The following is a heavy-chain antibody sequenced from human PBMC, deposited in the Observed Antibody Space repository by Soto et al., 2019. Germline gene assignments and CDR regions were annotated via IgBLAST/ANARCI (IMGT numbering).Heavy chain of an antibody. V-gene: IGHV1-18*01. CDR1: GYTFTSYG. D-gene: IGHD6-13*01. CDR2: ISAYNGNT. J-gene: IGHJ4*02. CDR3: ARDLEAAGKSHVFDY. Sequence: ASLKVSCKASGYTFTSYGISWVRQAPGQGLEWMGWISAYNGNTNYAQKLQGRVTMTTDTSTSTAYMELRSLRSDDTAVYYCARDLEAAGKSHVFDYWGQGTLVTVSS.